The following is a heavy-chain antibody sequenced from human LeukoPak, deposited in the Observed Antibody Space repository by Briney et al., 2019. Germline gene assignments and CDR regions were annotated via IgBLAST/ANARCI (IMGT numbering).Heavy chain of an antibody. CDR2: ISGSGGST. CDR1: GFTFSSYA. V-gene: IGHV3-23*01. CDR3: AKDPESSSWYYFDY. Sequence: GGSLRLSCAAFGFTFSSYAMSWVRQAPGKGLEWVSAISGSGGSTYYADSVKGRFTISRDNSKNTLYLQMNSLRAEDTAVYYCAKDPESSSWYYFDYWGQGTLVTVSS. J-gene: IGHJ4*02. D-gene: IGHD6-13*01.